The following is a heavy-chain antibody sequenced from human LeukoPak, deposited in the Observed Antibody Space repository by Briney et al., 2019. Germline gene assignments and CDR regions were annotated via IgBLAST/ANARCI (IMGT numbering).Heavy chain of an antibody. CDR2: ISSSGSTI. CDR3: ATAPGTIFGVVIHYYYYYMDV. D-gene: IGHD3-3*01. Sequence: GGSLRLSCAASGFTFGDYYMSWIRQAPGKGLEWVSYISSSGSTIYYADSVKGRFTISRDNAKNSLYLQMNSLRAEDTAVYYCATAPGTIFGVVIHYYYYYMDVWGKGTTVTVSS. V-gene: IGHV3-11*04. CDR1: GFTFGDYY. J-gene: IGHJ6*03.